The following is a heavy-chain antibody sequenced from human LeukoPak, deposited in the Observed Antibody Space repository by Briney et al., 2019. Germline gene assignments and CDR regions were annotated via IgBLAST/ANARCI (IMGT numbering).Heavy chain of an antibody. CDR1: GFTFSSNG. CDR2: ISGSGGSP. CDR3: AKGGKTIMCPTSCYDY. J-gene: IGHJ4*02. D-gene: IGHD2-2*01. Sequence: GGSLRLSCAASGFTFSSNGMSWVRQAPGRGLEWVSVISGSGGSPDYTDSVKGRFTISRDNSKSTLYLQMNSLRAEDTAVYYCAKGGKTIMCPTSCYDYWGQGTLVTVSS. V-gene: IGHV3-23*01.